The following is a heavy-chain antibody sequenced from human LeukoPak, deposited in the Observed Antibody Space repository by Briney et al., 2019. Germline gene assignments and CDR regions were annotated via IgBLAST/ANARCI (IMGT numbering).Heavy chain of an antibody. CDR3: ARLITYYDFWSGYYPLDY. D-gene: IGHD3-3*01. CDR1: GFTFGTYA. Sequence: PGGSLRLSCAASGFTFGTYAMSWVRQAPGKGLEWISAISGSGGSTYYADSVKGRFTISRDNSKNTLYLQMNSLRAEDTAVYYCARLITYYDFWSGYYPLDYWGQGTLVTVSS. V-gene: IGHV3-23*01. J-gene: IGHJ4*02. CDR2: ISGSGGST.